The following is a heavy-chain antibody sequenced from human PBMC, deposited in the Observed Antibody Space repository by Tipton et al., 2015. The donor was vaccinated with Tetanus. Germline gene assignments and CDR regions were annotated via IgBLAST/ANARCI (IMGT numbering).Heavy chain of an antibody. J-gene: IGHJ4*02. V-gene: IGHV3-74*01. CDR2: INSDGSST. Sequence: SLRLSCAASGFTFSSYWMHWVRQAPGKGLVWVSRINSDGSSTSYADSVKGRFTISRDNAKNTLYLQMNSLRAEDTAVYYCARARAELLPPDFDYWGQGTLVTVSS. CDR3: ARARAELLPPDFDY. D-gene: IGHD1-26*01. CDR1: GFTFSSYW.